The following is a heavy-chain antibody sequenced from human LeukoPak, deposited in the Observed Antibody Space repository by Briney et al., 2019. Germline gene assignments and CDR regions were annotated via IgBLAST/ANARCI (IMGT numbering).Heavy chain of an antibody. CDR2: IYYSGST. D-gene: IGHD3-16*02. Sequence: SETLSLTCAVYGGSFSGYYWGWIRQPPGKGLEWIGSIYYSGSTYYNPSLKSRVTISVDTSKNQFSLKLSSVTAADTAVYYCARHFRDYVWGSYRFYYFDYWGQGTLVTVSS. V-gene: IGHV4-39*01. J-gene: IGHJ4*02. CDR1: GGSFSGYY. CDR3: ARHFRDYVWGSYRFYYFDY.